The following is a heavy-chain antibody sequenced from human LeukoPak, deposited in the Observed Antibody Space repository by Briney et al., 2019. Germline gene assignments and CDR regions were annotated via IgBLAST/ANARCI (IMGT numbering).Heavy chain of an antibody. CDR3: ARPASTSSATYYRYGMDV. CDR1: GFTFSSYW. Sequence: GGSLRLSCAASGFTFSSYWMHWVRQAPGKGLVWVSRISDDGSSTNYADSVKGRFTISRDNTKNTLYLQMSSLRAEDTAVYYCARPASTSSATYYRYGMDVWGQGATVTVSS. V-gene: IGHV3-74*01. D-gene: IGHD2-2*01. CDR2: ISDDGSST. J-gene: IGHJ6*02.